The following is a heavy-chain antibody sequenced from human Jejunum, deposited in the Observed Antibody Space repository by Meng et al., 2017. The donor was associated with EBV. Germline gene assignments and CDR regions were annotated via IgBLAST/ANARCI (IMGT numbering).Heavy chain of an antibody. CDR2: VKREIDGGST. D-gene: IGHD4-17*01. CDR3: TSRVVTTNDN. Sequence: VCLVASVGDMAKPGVSLRLSCVASRFSFSNTWINWVRQAPGKGLEWIGRVKREIDGGSTDYIAPVKGRFTISRDDSINTVYLQMNNLEIGDTGVYYCTSRVVTTNDNWGQGTQVTVSS. CDR1: RFSFSNTW. V-gene: IGHV3-15*01. J-gene: IGHJ4*02.